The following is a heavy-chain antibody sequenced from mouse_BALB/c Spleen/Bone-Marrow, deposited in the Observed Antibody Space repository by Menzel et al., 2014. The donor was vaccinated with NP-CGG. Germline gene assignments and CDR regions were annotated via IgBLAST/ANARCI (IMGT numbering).Heavy chain of an antibody. CDR1: GFDFSRYW. J-gene: IGHJ2*01. CDR2: INPDSSTI. Sequence: EVKVVESGGGLVQPGGSLKLSCAASGFDFSRYWMSWVRQAPGKGLEWIGEINPDSSTINYTPSLKDKFIISRDNAKNTLFLQMSKVRSKDTALYYCARQSYYCYSDYWGQGNTLTISS. CDR3: ARQSYYCYSDY. V-gene: IGHV4-1*02. D-gene: IGHD1-2*01.